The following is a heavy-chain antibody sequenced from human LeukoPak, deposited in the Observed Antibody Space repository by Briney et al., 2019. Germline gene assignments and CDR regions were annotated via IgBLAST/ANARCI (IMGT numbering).Heavy chain of an antibody. V-gene: IGHV3-33*01. CDR3: AREDCSGGFCSDY. Sequence: PGGSLRLSCLTSGFTFRSYGMHWVRQAPGKGLERVAVIWYDGSNKYYADSVKGRFTVSRDDSKSTVYLQMNSLRAEDTAVYYCAREDCSGGFCSDYWGQGTLVTVSS. J-gene: IGHJ4*02. CDR2: IWYDGSNK. CDR1: GFTFRSYG. D-gene: IGHD2-15*01.